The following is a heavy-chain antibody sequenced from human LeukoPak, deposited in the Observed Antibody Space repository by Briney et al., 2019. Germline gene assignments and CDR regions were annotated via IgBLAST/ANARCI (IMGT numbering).Heavy chain of an antibody. CDR1: GFTFSNNS. Sequence: GGSLRLSCAASGFTFSNNSMHWVRHAPGKGPVWVSRINSDGSSISYADSVKGRFTISRDNAKNTLYLQMNSLRAEDTAVYYCVRSDWFAAFDSWGQGTKVTAAS. V-gene: IGHV3-74*01. D-gene: IGHD6-19*01. J-gene: IGHJ3*01. CDR3: VRSDWFAAFDS. CDR2: INSDGSSI.